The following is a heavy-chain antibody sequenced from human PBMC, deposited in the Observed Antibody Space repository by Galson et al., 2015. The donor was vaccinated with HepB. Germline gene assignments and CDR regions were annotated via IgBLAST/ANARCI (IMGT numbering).Heavy chain of an antibody. V-gene: IGHV1-24*01. Sequence: SVKVSCKVSGYTLTELSMHWVRQAPGKGLEWMGGFDPEDGETIYAQKFQGRVTMTEDTSTDTAYMELSSLRSEDTAVYYCATVRPLNYHDSSGYYRGLFDYWGQGTLVTVSS. D-gene: IGHD3-22*01. J-gene: IGHJ4*02. CDR2: FDPEDGET. CDR1: GYTLTELS. CDR3: ATVRPLNYHDSSGYYRGLFDY.